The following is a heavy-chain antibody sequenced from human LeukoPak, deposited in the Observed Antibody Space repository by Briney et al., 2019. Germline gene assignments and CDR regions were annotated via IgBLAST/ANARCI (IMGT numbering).Heavy chain of an antibody. CDR3: ARHARSRGTMVRGVITTFDY. Sequence: NPSETLSLTCTVSGGSISSYYWSWIRQPPGKGLEWIGYIHYSGSTNYNPSLKSRVTISVDTSKNQFSLKLSSVTAADTAVYYCARHARSRGTMVRGVITTFDYWGQGTLVTVSS. CDR1: GGSISSYY. J-gene: IGHJ4*02. V-gene: IGHV4-59*08. CDR2: IHYSGST. D-gene: IGHD3-10*01.